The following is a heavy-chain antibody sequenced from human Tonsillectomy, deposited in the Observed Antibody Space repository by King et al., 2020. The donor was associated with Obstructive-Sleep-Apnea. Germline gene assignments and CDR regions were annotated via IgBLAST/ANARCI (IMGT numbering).Heavy chain of an antibody. Sequence: QLVQSGAEVKKPGASVKVSCMTSGYTFTDYYMHWVRQAPGQGLEWMGWINPNSGGTDYAQKFQDRVTMTRGTSISAAYMELSRLTSDDTAVYYCARDPGQQRRANYFDYWGQGTLVTVSS. CDR2: INPNSGGT. J-gene: IGHJ4*02. V-gene: IGHV1-2*02. CDR1: GYTFTDYY. CDR3: ARDPGQQRRANYFDY. D-gene: IGHD6-25*01.